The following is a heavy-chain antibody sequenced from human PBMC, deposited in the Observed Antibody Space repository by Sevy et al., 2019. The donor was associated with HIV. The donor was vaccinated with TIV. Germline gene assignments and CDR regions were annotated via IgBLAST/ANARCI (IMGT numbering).Heavy chain of an antibody. CDR3: AREGNYGDSGDAFDI. CDR2: ISYDESIE. J-gene: IGHJ3*02. CDR1: GFAFSSYT. V-gene: IGHV3-30*14. D-gene: IGHD4-17*01. Sequence: GGSLRLSCAASGFAFSSYTVHWVRQAPDKGLEWVALISYDESIEYYAHSVRGRFSISRDTSESTLYLQMSSLRAEDTAVYYCAREGNYGDSGDAFDIWGQGTLVTVSS.